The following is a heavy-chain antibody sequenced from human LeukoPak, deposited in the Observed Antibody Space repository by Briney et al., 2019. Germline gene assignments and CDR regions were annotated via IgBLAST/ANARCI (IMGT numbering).Heavy chain of an antibody. CDR1: GYTFTSYG. Sequence: ASVKVSCTASGYTFTSYGISWVRQAPGQGLEWMGWISAYNGNTNYAQKLQGRVTMTTDTSTSTAYMELRSLRSDDTAVYYCARDGPIFGVVENWFDPWGQGTLVTVSS. CDR2: ISAYNGNT. J-gene: IGHJ5*02. V-gene: IGHV1-18*01. D-gene: IGHD3-3*01. CDR3: ARDGPIFGVVENWFDP.